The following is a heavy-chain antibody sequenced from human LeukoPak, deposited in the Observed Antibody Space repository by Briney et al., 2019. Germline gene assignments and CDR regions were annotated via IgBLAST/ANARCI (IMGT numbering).Heavy chain of an antibody. CDR3: ARAHLLYCSSTSCYFDAFDI. CDR1: GFTVSSNH. D-gene: IGHD2-2*01. Sequence: GGSLRLSCAASGFTVSSNHMSWVRQAPGKGLEWVSSISSSSSYIYYADSVKGRFTISRDNAKNSLYLQMNSLRAEDTAVYYCARAHLLYCSSTSCYFDAFDIWGQGTMVTVSS. J-gene: IGHJ3*02. CDR2: ISSSSSYI. V-gene: IGHV3-21*01.